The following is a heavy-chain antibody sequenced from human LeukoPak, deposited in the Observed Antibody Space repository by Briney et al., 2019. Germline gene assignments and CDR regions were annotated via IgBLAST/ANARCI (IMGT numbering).Heavy chain of an antibody. J-gene: IGHJ4*02. D-gene: IGHD6-6*01. V-gene: IGHV3-30-3*01. CDR2: ISYDGSNK. CDR1: GFTFSTYA. CDR3: ARDPSARYYFDY. Sequence: TGGSLRFSCAASGFTFSTYAMHWVRQAPGKGLEWVAVISYDGSNKFSADSVKGRFSISRDNSKNTLYLQMNNLRTEDTAVYYCARDPSARYYFDYWGQGTLVTVSS.